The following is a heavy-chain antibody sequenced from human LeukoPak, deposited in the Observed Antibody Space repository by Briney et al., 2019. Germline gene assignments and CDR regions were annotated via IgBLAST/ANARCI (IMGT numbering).Heavy chain of an antibody. CDR3: TRDPSTGATFLGGGDY. CDR2: IRSNNYGGTT. D-gene: IGHD3-16*01. Sequence: GGSLRLSCTASGFTFGDYAMSWVRQAPGKGLEWIGFIRSNNYGGTTEIAASVKGRFTISRDDSKSIAYLQMKSLKTEDTALYYCTRDPSTGATFLGGGDYWGQGTLVTVSA. V-gene: IGHV3-49*04. J-gene: IGHJ4*02. CDR1: GFTFGDYA.